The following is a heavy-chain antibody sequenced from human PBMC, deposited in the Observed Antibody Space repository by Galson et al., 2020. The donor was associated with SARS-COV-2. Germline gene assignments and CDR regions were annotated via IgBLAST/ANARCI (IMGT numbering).Heavy chain of an antibody. J-gene: IGHJ4*02. V-gene: IGHV4-39*01. CDR2: IYYSGST. D-gene: IGHD3-22*01. Sequence: SETLSLTCTVSGGSISSSSYYGGWIRQPPGKGLEWIGSIYYSGSTYYNPSLKSRVTISVDTSKNQFSLKLSSVTAADTAVYYCARRRDQYYYDSSGYYGGFDYWGQGTLVTVSS. CDR1: GGSISSSSYY. CDR3: ARRRDQYYYDSSGYYGGFDY.